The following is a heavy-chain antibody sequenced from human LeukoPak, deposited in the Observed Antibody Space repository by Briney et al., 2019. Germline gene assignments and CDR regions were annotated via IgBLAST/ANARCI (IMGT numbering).Heavy chain of an antibody. V-gene: IGHV1-69*01. CDR3: ARDVFRGGSCCGFDP. J-gene: IGHJ5*02. CDR1: GGTFSSYA. D-gene: IGHD2-15*01. CDR2: IIPIFGTA. Sequence: ASVKVSCKASGGTFSSYAISWVRQAPGQGLEWMGGIIPIFGTANYAQKFQGRVTITADESTSIAYMELSSLRSEDTAVYYCARDVFRGGSCCGFDPWGQGTLVTVSS.